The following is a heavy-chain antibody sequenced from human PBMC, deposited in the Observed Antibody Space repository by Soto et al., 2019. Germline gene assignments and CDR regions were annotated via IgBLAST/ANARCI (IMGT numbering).Heavy chain of an antibody. D-gene: IGHD3-16*02. Sequence: PGGSLRLSCAASGFTFSSYATSWVRQAPGKGLEWVSAISGSGGSTYYADSVKGRFTISRDNSKNTLYLQMNSLRAEDTAVYYCAKDHIMITFGGVIGTYFDYWGQGTLVTVSS. CDR3: AKDHIMITFGGVIGTYFDY. CDR1: GFTFSSYA. CDR2: ISGSGGST. V-gene: IGHV3-23*01. J-gene: IGHJ4*02.